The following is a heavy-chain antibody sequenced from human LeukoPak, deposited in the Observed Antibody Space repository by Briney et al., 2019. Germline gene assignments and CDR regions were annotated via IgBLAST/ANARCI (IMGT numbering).Heavy chain of an antibody. D-gene: IGHD3-22*01. V-gene: IGHV4-34*01. CDR2: MSPSGSS. CDR3: ARGRQDVNMILVVMAGVSYYLDV. J-gene: IGHJ6*03. CDR1: GGSFSDYY. Sequence: SETLSLTCAVSGGSFSDYYWTWIRQTPGKGLEWIGEMSPSGSSNHNPSLKSRVTISVDTSKNQFSLKLRSVTAADTAVYYCARGRQDVNMILVVMAGVSYYLDVWSKGTTVTVS.